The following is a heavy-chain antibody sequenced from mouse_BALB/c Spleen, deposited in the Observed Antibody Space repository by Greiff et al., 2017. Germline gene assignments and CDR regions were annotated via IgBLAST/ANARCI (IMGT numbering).Heavy chain of an antibody. CDR3: ASTVVDWYFDV. V-gene: IGHV5-17*02. CDR1: GFTFSSFG. J-gene: IGHJ1*01. Sequence: EVKLQESGGGLVQPGGSRKLSCAASGFTFSSFGMHWVRQAPEKGLEWVAYISSGSSTIYYADTVKGRFTISRDNPKNTLFLQMTSLRSEDTAMYYCASTVVDWYFDVWGAGTTVTVSS. CDR2: ISSGSSTI. D-gene: IGHD1-1*01.